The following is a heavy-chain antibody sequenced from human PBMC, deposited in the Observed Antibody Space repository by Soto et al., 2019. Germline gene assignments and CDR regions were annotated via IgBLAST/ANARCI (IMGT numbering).Heavy chain of an antibody. J-gene: IGHJ6*02. V-gene: IGHV1-69*13. Sequence: SVKVSCKASGGTFSSYAISWVRQAPGQGLEWMGGIIPIFGTANYAQKFQGRVTITADESTSTAYMELSSLRSEDTAVYYCAIDITVTTFYYYYGMDVWGQGTTVTAP. D-gene: IGHD4-4*01. CDR1: GGTFSSYA. CDR3: AIDITVTTFYYYYGMDV. CDR2: IIPIFGTA.